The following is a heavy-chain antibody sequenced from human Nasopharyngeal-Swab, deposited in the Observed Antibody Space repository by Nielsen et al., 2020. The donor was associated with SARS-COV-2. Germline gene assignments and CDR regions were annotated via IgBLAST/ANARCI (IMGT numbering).Heavy chain of an antibody. CDR1: GFTFSSYA. J-gene: IGHJ3*02. CDR2: ISYDGSNK. V-gene: IGHV3-30-3*01. D-gene: IGHD1-26*01. CDR3: ARPYSGSYSAAFDI. Sequence: GGSLRLSCAASGFTFSSYAMHWVRQAPGKGLEWVAVISYDGSNKYYADSVKGRFTISRDNSKNTLYLQMNSLRAEDTAVYYCARPYSGSYSAAFDIWGQGTMVTVSS.